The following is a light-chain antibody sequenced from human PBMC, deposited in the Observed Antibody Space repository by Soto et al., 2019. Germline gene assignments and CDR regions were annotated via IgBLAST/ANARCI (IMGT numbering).Light chain of an antibody. J-gene: IGKJ1*01. CDR1: QSVSSN. CDR3: QQYNNWLWT. CDR2: GAS. V-gene: IGKV3-15*01. Sequence: EIVMTQSPATRSVSPGERATLSCRASQSVSSNLAWYQQKPGQAPRLLIYGASTRATGIPARFSGSGSGTEFTLTISSLQSEDFAVYYCQQYNNWLWTFGQGTKVEIK.